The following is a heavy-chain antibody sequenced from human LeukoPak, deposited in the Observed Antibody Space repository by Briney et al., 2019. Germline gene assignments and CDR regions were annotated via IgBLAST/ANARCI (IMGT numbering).Heavy chain of an antibody. CDR2: ISGSGGTV. D-gene: IGHD3-10*01. V-gene: IGHV3-48*03. CDR3: ARNIIRAANFDF. Sequence: PGGSLRLSCAASGFTFSSYGMNWVRQAQGKGLEWVSYISGSGGTVYYADSVRGRFNISRDNAKNSLYLQMNSLRAEDTAVYYCARNIIRAANFDFWGQGTLVTVSS. J-gene: IGHJ4*02. CDR1: GFTFSSYG.